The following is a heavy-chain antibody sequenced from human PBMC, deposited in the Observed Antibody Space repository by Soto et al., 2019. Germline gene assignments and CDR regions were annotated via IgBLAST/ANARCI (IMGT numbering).Heavy chain of an antibody. J-gene: IGHJ1*01. D-gene: IGHD3-10*01. Sequence: KFQGRVTITRDTSASTAYMELSSLRSEDTAVYYCARPSMAFPLVYFQHWGQGTLVTVSS. V-gene: IGHV1-3*01. CDR3: ARPSMAFPLVYFQH.